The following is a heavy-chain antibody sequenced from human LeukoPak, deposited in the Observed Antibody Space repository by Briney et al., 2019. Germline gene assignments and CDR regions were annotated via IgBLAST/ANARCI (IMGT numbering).Heavy chain of an antibody. J-gene: IGHJ4*02. Sequence: GGSLRLSCAASGFTFSSDGMHWVRQAPGKGLGWGAFIRYDGSNKYYADSVKGPFTISRDNSKSTLYLQMNSLRAEDTAVYYCAKDQGPYYYDSSGYYGNDYWGQGTLVTVSS. V-gene: IGHV3-30*02. CDR3: AKDQGPYYYDSSGYYGNDY. D-gene: IGHD3-22*01. CDR1: GFTFSSDG. CDR2: IRYDGSNK.